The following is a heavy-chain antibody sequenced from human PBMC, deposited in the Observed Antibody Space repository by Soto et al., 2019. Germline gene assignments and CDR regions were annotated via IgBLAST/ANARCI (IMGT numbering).Heavy chain of an antibody. V-gene: IGHV3-21*01. CDR1: GFTFSDYS. J-gene: IGHJ4*02. CDR2: VSISSSHI. CDR3: PRRTRGLHIDS. Sequence: EVQLVESGGGLVKPGESLRLSCAASGFTFSDYSMNWVRQAPGKGLEWVSSVSISSSHIYYAESVKGRFTISRDNARNSLYLQMNSLRAEDTAVYYCPRRTRGLHIDSWGQGTRVTVSS.